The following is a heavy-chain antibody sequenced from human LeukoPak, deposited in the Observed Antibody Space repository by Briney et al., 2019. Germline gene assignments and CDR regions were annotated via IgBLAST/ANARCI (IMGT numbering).Heavy chain of an antibody. V-gene: IGHV4-39*01. Sequence: SETLSLTCTVSGGSISSSSYCWGWIRQPPGKGLEWIGSIYYSGSTYNNPSLKSRVTISVDTSKNQFSLKLSSVTAADTAVYYCARQGYYDFWSGQHDYWGQGTLVTVSS. CDR1: GGSISSSSYC. CDR3: ARQGYYDFWSGQHDY. J-gene: IGHJ4*02. D-gene: IGHD3-3*01. CDR2: IYYSGST.